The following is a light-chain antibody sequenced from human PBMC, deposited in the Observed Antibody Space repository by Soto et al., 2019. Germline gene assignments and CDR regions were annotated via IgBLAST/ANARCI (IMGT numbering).Light chain of an antibody. V-gene: IGKV3-15*01. CDR2: GAS. J-gene: IGKJ1*01. CDR1: QSVDTN. Sequence: PGERVTLSCRASQSVDTNLAWYQQKPGQAPRLLIYGASTRAIDMPGRFSGRGSGTEFTLTISSLQSEDFAVYYCQQYRNWPRTFGQGTKVDIK. CDR3: QQYRNWPRT.